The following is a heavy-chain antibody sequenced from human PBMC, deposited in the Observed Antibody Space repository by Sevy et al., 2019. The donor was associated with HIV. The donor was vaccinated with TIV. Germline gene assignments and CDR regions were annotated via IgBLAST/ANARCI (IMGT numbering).Heavy chain of an antibody. V-gene: IGHV1-24*01. CDR1: GYTLTKLS. CDR2: FDPEDGET. J-gene: IGHJ4*02. D-gene: IGHD3-22*01. Sequence: ASVNVSCKVSGYTLTKLSMHWVRQAPGKGLEWMGSFDPEDGETIHAQRFQGRLSMTEDTSTETAYMELSSLSSEDTAVYYCATTKDYYDSSGDPFDYWGQGSLVTVS. CDR3: ATTKDYYDSSGDPFDY.